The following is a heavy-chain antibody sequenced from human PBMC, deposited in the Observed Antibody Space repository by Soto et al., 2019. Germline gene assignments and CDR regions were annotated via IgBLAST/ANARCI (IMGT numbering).Heavy chain of an antibody. V-gene: IGHV4-59*08. Sequence: QVQLQESGPGLVKPSETLSLTCTVSGDSISSFYWSWIRQPPGKGLEWIGYTRSTNYNPSLKRRVTIAVDTSLNQASLTLTSVTAADPAVYYCARRGGGFDNWFDPWGQGTLVTVSS. CDR2: YTRST. J-gene: IGHJ5*02. CDR1: GDSISSFY. CDR3: ARRGGGFDNWFDP.